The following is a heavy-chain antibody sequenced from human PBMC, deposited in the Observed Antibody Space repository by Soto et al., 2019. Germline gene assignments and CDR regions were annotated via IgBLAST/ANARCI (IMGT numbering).Heavy chain of an antibody. J-gene: IGHJ5*02. V-gene: IGHV4-31*02. CDR1: GASVGSGDYY. Sequence: SETLSLTCTVSGASVGSGDYYWSWIRQHPGKGLEGIGYIYYSWGTYSHPSLKSRVTISVDTSKNQFSLELSSVTAADTAVYYCASIYDSSGYYYGNNWFDPWGQGTLVTVSS. CDR3: ASIYDSSGYYYGNNWFDP. CDR2: IYYSWGT. D-gene: IGHD3-22*01.